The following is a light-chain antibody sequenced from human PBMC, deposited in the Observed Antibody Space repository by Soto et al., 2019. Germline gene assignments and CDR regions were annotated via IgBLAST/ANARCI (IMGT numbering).Light chain of an antibody. CDR1: RGIRIY. Sequence: DFQLTQFPSSLSAPEGDGSTLISRPSRGIRIYLVWYQQKPGTVPKLLIFAASTLQSGVPSRFSGSGSGTDFTLTISSLQPEDVATYYCQNYNGAPWTFGQGTKVEIK. CDR3: QNYNGAPWT. CDR2: AAS. J-gene: IGKJ1*01. V-gene: IGKV1-27*01.